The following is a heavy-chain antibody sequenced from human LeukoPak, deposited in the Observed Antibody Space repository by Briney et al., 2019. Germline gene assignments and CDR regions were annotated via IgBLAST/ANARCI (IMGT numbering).Heavy chain of an antibody. CDR2: INSDGSFT. D-gene: IGHD3-22*01. V-gene: IGHV3-74*01. CDR3: VSAVASLTYYYDSSGFTNDAFDI. CDR1: GFTFSSSW. Sequence: PGGSLRLSCAASGFTFSSSWMHWVRQTPGKGLVWVSRINSDGSFTNYADSVKGRFTISRDNSKNTLYLQMNSLRAEDTAVYYCVSAVASLTYYYDSSGFTNDAFDIWGQGTMVTVSS. J-gene: IGHJ3*02.